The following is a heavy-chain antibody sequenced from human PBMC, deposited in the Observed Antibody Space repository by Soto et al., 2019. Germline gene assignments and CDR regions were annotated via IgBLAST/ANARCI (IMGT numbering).Heavy chain of an antibody. CDR1: GFTFSSYW. CDR3: ARVGYGAYHVYS. D-gene: IGHD2-15*01. Sequence: EVQLVESGGGLVQPGGSLRLSCAASGFTFSSYWMHWVRQAPGEGLVWVSRINSDGSTRSYADSVKGRFTISRDNAKNTLFLQMNSLRAEDTAVYYCARVGYGAYHVYSWGHGTLVT. V-gene: IGHV3-74*01. CDR2: INSDGSTR. J-gene: IGHJ5*01.